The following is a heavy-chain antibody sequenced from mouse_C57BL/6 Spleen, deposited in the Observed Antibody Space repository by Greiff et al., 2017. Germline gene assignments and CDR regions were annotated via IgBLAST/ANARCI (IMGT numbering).Heavy chain of an antibody. J-gene: IGHJ4*01. CDR3: ARDEGTYGGAMDY. Sequence: EVQVVESEGGLVQPGSSMKLSCTASGFTFSDYYMAWVRQVPEKGLEWVANINYDGSSTYYLDSLKSRFIISRDNAKNILYLQMSSLKSEDTATYYCARDEGTYGGAMDYWGQGTSVTVSS. CDR1: GFTFSDYY. D-gene: IGHD1-1*01. CDR2: INYDGSST. V-gene: IGHV5-16*01.